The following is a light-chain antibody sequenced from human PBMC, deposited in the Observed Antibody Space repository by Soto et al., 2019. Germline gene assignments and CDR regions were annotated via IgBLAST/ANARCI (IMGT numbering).Light chain of an antibody. CDR2: DIF. CDR3: QQYSSSWT. Sequence: EIVMTHSPATLSVSPGERATLSCRASQSVGSDLAWYQQKPGQAPRLVIYDIFTRATGVPGRFSGSGSGTDFTLTISRLEPEDFAVYYCQQYSSSWTFGQGTKVDIK. V-gene: IGKV3D-15*01. CDR1: QSVGSD. J-gene: IGKJ1*01.